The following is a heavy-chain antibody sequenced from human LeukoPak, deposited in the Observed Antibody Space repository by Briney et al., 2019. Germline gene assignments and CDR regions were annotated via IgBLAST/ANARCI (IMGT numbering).Heavy chain of an antibody. CDR1: GFTFSSYW. Sequence: GGSLRLSCAASGFTFSSYWMSWVRQAPGKGLEWVANVKQDGSEKYYVDSVKGRFTISRDNAKNSLYLQMNSLRAEDTAVYYCARDGVGATFDYWGQGTLVTVSS. V-gene: IGHV3-7*01. CDR2: VKQDGSEK. D-gene: IGHD1-26*01. CDR3: ARDGVGATFDY. J-gene: IGHJ4*02.